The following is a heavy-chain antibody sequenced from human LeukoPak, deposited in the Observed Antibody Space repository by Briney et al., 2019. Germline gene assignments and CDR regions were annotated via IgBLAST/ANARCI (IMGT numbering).Heavy chain of an antibody. D-gene: IGHD2-8*01. V-gene: IGHV3-7*01. Sequence: PGGSLRLSCVASGLTFSSYWMTWVRQAPEKGLEWVANIKQDGSEKYYVGSVKGRLTISRDNAKISLFLQMNNLRAEDTAVYYCAAHVNDAGDFGYWGQGTLVAVSS. J-gene: IGHJ4*02. CDR1: GLTFSSYW. CDR3: AAHVNDAGDFGY. CDR2: IKQDGSEK.